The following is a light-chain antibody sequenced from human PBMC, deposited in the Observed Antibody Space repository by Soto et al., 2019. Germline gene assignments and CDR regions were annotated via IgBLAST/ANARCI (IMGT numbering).Light chain of an antibody. CDR2: GVV. J-gene: IGLJ1*01. V-gene: IGLV2-11*01. CDR3: CSYACGYTHL. CDR1: GNDVGAYNY. Sequence: QSALTQPRSVSGSPGQSVTISCTGTGNDVGAYNYVSWYQQHPGRPPKLLIYGVVRWPSGVPDRFSGSKSGNTASLTISGLQAEDEADYFCCSYACGYTHLFGTGTKVTVL.